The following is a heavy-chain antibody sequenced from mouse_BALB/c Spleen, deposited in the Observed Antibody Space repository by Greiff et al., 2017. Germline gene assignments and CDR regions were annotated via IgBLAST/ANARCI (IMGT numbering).Heavy chain of an antibody. V-gene: IGHV5-6-3*01. CDR3: ARDRYYAMDY. CDR1: GFTFSSYG. CDR2: INSNGGST. J-gene: IGHJ4*01. Sequence: EVQGVESGGGLVQPGGSLKLSCAASGFTFSSYGMSWVRQTPDKRLELVATINSNGGSTYYPDSVKGRFTISRDNAKNTLYLQMSSLKSEDTAMYYCARDRYYAMDYWGQGTSVTVSS.